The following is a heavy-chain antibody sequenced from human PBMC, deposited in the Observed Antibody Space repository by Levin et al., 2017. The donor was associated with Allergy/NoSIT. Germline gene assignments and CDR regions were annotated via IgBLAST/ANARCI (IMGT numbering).Heavy chain of an antibody. D-gene: IGHD1-14*01. CDR3: AKGIRTGAGTGVVDALDI. Sequence: GGSLRLSCAASAFNVSSYGMHWIRQAPGKGLEWVTVTSFDGSNKYFADSVKGRFTVSRDASKNTLYLQMNSLRVEDTAMYYCAKGIRTGAGTGVVDALDIWGQGTMVTVSS. V-gene: IGHV3-30*18. CDR1: AFNVSSYG. CDR2: TSFDGSNK. J-gene: IGHJ3*02.